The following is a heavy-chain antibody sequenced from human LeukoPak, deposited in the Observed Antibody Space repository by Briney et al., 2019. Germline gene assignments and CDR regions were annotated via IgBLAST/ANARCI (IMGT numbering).Heavy chain of an antibody. CDR3: ARRYYGSGSYHFDY. Sequence: PSETLSLTCTVSGGSISSSSYYWGWIRQPPGKGLEWIGSIYYGGSTYYNPSLKRRVTISVDTSKNQFSLKLSSVTAADTAVYYCARRYYGSGSYHFDYWGQGTLVTVSS. CDR2: IYYGGST. D-gene: IGHD3-10*01. V-gene: IGHV4-39*01. J-gene: IGHJ4*02. CDR1: GGSISSSSYY.